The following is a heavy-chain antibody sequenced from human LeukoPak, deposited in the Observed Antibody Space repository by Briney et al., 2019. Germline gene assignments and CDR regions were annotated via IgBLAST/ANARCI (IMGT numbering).Heavy chain of an antibody. J-gene: IGHJ6*02. CDR1: GFTFSSYW. D-gene: IGHD6-19*01. V-gene: IGHV3-74*01. CDR2: INSDGSST. CDR3: AREVAGIAYYYYGMDV. Sequence: GGSLRLPCAASGFTFSSYWMHWVRQAPGKGLVWVSRINSDGSSTSYADSVKGRFTISRDNAKNTLYLQMNSLRAEDTAVYYCAREVAGIAYYYYGMDVWGQGTTVTVSS.